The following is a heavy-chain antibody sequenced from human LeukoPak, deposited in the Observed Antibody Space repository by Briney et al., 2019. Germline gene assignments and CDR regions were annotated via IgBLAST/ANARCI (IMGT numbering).Heavy chain of an antibody. J-gene: IGHJ4*02. D-gene: IGHD5-18*01. CDR2: IYYSGST. V-gene: IGHV4-39*07. CDR1: GGSISSSSYY. Sequence: SETLSLTCTVSGGSISSSSYYWGWIRQPPGKGLEWIGSIYYSGSTYYNPSLKSRVTISVDTSKNQFSLKLSSVTAADTAVYYCARRTDTRGYRRFDSWGQGTLVTVSS. CDR3: ARRTDTRGYRRFDS.